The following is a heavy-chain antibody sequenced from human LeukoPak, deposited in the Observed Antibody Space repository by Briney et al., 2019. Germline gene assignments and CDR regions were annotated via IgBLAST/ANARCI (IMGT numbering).Heavy chain of an antibody. CDR3: ARRVSGYVPAAMVDYWYFDL. Sequence: SETLSLTCTVSGGSISSYYWSWIRQPPGKGLEWIGYIYYSGSTNYNPSLKSRVTISVDTSKNQFSLKLSSVTAADTAVYYCARRVSGYVPAAMVDYWYFDLWGRGTLVTVSS. V-gene: IGHV4-59*01. CDR1: GGSISSYY. D-gene: IGHD2-2*01. J-gene: IGHJ2*01. CDR2: IYYSGST.